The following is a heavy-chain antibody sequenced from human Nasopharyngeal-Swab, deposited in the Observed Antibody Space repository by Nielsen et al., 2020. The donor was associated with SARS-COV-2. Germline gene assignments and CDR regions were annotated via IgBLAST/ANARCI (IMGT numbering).Heavy chain of an antibody. CDR1: GGSISSYY. D-gene: IGHD6-19*01. CDR3: ARDASGSSGWYTGHNWFDP. J-gene: IGHJ5*02. V-gene: IGHV4-59*01. CDR2: IYYSGST. Sequence: SETLSLTCAVSGGSISSYYWSWIRQPPGKGLEWIGYIYYSGSTNYSPSLKSRVTISVDTSKNQFSLKLSSVTAADTAVYYCARDASGSSGWYTGHNWFDPWGQGTLVTVSS.